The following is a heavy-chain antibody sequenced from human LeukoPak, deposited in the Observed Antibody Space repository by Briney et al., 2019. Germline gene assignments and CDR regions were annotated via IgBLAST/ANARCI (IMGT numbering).Heavy chain of an antibody. CDR3: ARGRYSNYGTYYYYMDV. Sequence: GSSVKVSCKASGGTFSSYAISWVRQAPGQGLEWMGGIIPIFGTANYAQKFQGRVTITTDESTSTAYMELSSLRSEDTAVYYCARGRYSNYGTYYYYMDVWGKGTTVTVSS. J-gene: IGHJ6*03. CDR1: GGTFSSYA. CDR2: IIPIFGTA. D-gene: IGHD4-11*01. V-gene: IGHV1-69*05.